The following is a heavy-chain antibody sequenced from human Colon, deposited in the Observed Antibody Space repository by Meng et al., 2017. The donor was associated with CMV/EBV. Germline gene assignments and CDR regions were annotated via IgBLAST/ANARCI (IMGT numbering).Heavy chain of an antibody. V-gene: IGHV1-2*02. Sequence: QVQLVQSGAEVKKPGAPVKVSCKASEYTFTGYYMHWVRQAPGQGLEWMGWINPNSGGTNYAQKFQGRVTMTRDTSITTAYMELSRLRSDDTAVYYCARDWYPGDRRGSFDYWGQGTLVTVSS. CDR1: EYTFTGYY. J-gene: IGHJ4*02. CDR2: INPNSGGT. CDR3: ARDWYPGDRRGSFDY. D-gene: IGHD3-22*01.